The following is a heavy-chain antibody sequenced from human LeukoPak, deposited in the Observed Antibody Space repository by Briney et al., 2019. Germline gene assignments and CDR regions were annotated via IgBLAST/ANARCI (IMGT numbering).Heavy chain of an antibody. CDR3: ARLSAMVRGPEDIFYFEY. V-gene: IGHV3-7*01. CDR2: IKHDGSEK. CDR1: GFTFNRYW. D-gene: IGHD3-10*01. J-gene: IGHJ4*02. Sequence: GGSLRLSCAASGFTFNRYWMSWVRQAPGEGLQWVANIKHDGSEKYYVDSVKGRFTISRDIAKQSVFLQMTSLRVEDTAVYYCARLSAMVRGPEDIFYFEYWGLGTLVTVSS.